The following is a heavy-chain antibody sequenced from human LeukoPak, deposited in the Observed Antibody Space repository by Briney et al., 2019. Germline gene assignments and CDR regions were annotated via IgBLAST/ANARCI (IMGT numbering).Heavy chain of an antibody. CDR3: ASLEGGPSDGR. D-gene: IGHD3-3*01. J-gene: IGHJ1*01. CDR1: GFAVRSRY. CDR2: IYSGGTT. Sequence: GGSLRLSCEVSGFAVRSRYMTWVRQPPGKGLECVAVIYSGGTTYHIDSVKGRFTISRDISKSTMYLEMNNLRVEDTATYYCASLEGGPSDGRWGQGTLVIVSS. V-gene: IGHV3-53*01.